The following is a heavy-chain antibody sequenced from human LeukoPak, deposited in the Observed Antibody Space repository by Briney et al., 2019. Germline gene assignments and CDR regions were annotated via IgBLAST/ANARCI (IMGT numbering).Heavy chain of an antibody. CDR2: INAGNGNT. V-gene: IGHV1-3*01. D-gene: IGHD4-11*01. CDR3: ARRVGVTVGIVDWFDP. J-gene: IGHJ5*02. Sequence: GASVKLSCKASGYTFTSYAMHWVCQAPGQRLEWMGWINAGNGNTKYSQKFQGRVTITRDTSASTAYMELRSLRSEDTGVYYWARRVGVTVGIVDWFDPWGQGTRVSVLS. CDR1: GYTFTSYA.